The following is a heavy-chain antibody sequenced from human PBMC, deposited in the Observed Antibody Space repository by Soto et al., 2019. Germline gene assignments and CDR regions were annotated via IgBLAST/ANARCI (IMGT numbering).Heavy chain of an antibody. J-gene: IGHJ6*02. D-gene: IGHD1-26*01. Sequence: SVKVPCKASGGTFSSYAISWVRQAPGQGLEWMGGIIPIFGTANYAQKFQGRVTITADKSTSTAYMELSSLRSEDTAVYYCATKRRDRARPTSSMDVWGQGTTVTVSS. V-gene: IGHV1-69*06. CDR3: ATKRRDRARPTSSMDV. CDR1: GGTFSSYA. CDR2: IIPIFGTA.